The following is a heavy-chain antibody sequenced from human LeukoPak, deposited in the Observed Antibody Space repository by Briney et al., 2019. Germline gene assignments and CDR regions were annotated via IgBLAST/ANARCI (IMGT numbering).Heavy chain of an antibody. J-gene: IGHJ3*02. V-gene: IGHV6-1*01. D-gene: IGHD3-10*01. CDR2: TYYMSNWYN. Sequence: SQTLSLTFAISGDSVSSNSAAWNWIRQSPSRGLGWLGRTYYMSNWYNDYAVSVKSRITINPDTSKNQFSLQLNSVTSEDTAVYYCARGGSGGRACDIWGQGTMVTVSS. CDR3: ARGGSGGRACDI. CDR1: GDSVSSNSAA.